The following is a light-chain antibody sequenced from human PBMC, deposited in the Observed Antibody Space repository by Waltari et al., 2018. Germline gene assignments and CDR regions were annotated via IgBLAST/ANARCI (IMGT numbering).Light chain of an antibody. CDR2: DVT. J-gene: IGLJ2*01. CDR3: ASYTSTRTVI. V-gene: IGLV2-14*04. Sequence: WYQQLPGNAPNLMIYDVTRWPSGVSNRFSGSKSGNTASLTIFGLQAEDEADYYCASYTSTRTVIFGGGTRVTVL.